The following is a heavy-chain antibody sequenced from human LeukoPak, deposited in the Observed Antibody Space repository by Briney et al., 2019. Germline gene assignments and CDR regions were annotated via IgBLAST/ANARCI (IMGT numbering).Heavy chain of an antibody. CDR3: ASAGYDGAFDY. Sequence: ASVKVSCKASAYTFTSSYMHWVRQAPGQGLEWMGIINPSGGSTSYAQKFQGRVTMARDTSTSTVYMELSSLRSEDTAVYYCASAGYDGAFDYWGQGTLVTVSS. CDR2: INPSGGST. J-gene: IGHJ4*02. D-gene: IGHD5-12*01. CDR1: AYTFTSSY. V-gene: IGHV1-46*03.